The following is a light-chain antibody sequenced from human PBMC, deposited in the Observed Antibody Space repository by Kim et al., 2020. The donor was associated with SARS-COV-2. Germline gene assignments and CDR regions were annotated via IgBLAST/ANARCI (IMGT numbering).Light chain of an antibody. Sequence: DIVMTQSPLSLPVTPGEPASISCRSSQSLLHSNGYNYLDWYLQKPGQSPQLLIYLGSNRASGVPDRFSGSGSGTDFTLKISRVKAEDVGVYYCMQALQTPPYTFGQGTKLEI. CDR2: LGS. CDR1: QSLLHSNGYNY. CDR3: MQALQTPPYT. J-gene: IGKJ2*01. V-gene: IGKV2-28*01.